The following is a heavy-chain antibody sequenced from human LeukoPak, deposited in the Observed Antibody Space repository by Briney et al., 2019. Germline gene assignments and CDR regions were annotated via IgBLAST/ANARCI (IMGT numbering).Heavy chain of an antibody. Sequence: GGSLRLSCAASGIAFSSYAMSWVRQAPGKGLEWVSGISGAGTTTYYADSVKSRFTISRDNSENTLSLQMNSLRAEDTALYYCAKGSDYSDYIFNCWGQGTQVTVSS. CDR3: AKGSDYSDYIFNC. D-gene: IGHD4-17*01. J-gene: IGHJ4*02. CDR2: ISGAGTTT. CDR1: GIAFSSYA. V-gene: IGHV3-23*01.